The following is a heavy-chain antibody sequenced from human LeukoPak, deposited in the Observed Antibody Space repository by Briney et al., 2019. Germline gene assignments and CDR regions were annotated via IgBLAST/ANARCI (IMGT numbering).Heavy chain of an antibody. CDR2: IKSKTDGGTT. V-gene: IGHV3-15*01. Sequence: GGSLRLSCAASGFTFSSYGMHWVRQAPGKGLEWVGRIKSKTDGGTTDYAAPVKGRFTISRDDSKNTLYLQMNSLKTEDTAVYYCTTDRPYCGGDCYGYWGQGTLVTVSS. CDR1: GFTFSSYG. J-gene: IGHJ4*02. CDR3: TTDRPYCGGDCYGY. D-gene: IGHD2-21*02.